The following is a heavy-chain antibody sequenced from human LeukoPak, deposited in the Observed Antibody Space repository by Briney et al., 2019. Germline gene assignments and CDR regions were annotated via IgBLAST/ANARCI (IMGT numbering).Heavy chain of an antibody. CDR2: IYYSGST. J-gene: IGHJ4*02. CDR3: AGHHPRNTVDF. V-gene: IGHV4-59*08. Sequence: PSETLSLTCTVSGGSISSYYWSWIRQPPGKGLEWIGYIYYSGSTNYNPSLKGRVSISVDTSKNQFSLKLSSVTAADTAVYYCAGHHPRNTVDFWGQGTLVTVSS. CDR1: GGSISSYY. D-gene: IGHD2/OR15-2a*01.